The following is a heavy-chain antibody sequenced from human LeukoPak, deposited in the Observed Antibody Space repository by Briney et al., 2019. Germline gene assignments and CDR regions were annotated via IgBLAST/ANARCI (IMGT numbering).Heavy chain of an antibody. CDR3: ARSRRGYDSSGYYSYYFDY. J-gene: IGHJ4*02. CDR2: IYYSGST. CDR1: GGSISSYY. V-gene: IGHV4-59*01. D-gene: IGHD3-22*01. Sequence: PSETLSLTCTVSGGSISSYYWSWIRQPPGKGLEWIGYIYYSGSTNYNPSLKSRVTISVDPSKNQFSLKLSSVTAADTAVYYCARSRRGYDSSGYYSYYFDYWGQGTLVTVSS.